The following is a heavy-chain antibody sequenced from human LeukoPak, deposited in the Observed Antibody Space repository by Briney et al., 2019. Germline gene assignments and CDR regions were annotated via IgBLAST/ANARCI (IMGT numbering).Heavy chain of an antibody. CDR2: ISSSGSII. Sequence: GGSLRLSCAASGFTFINYEMNWVRQAPGKGLEWVSFISSSGSIIYHADSVKGRFTISRDNAKNSLYLQMNSLRAEDTAVYYCAGIWYSWNDRQTDFDYWGQGTLVTVSS. V-gene: IGHV3-48*03. CDR1: GFTFINYE. J-gene: IGHJ4*02. D-gene: IGHD1-20*01. CDR3: AGIWYSWNDRQTDFDY.